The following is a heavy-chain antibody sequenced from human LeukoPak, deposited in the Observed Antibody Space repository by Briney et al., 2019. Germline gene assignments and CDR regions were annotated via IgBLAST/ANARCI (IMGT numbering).Heavy chain of an antibody. CDR1: GYTFTANY. CDR2: MNSNSGAT. V-gene: IGHV1-2*02. Sequence: VASVKVSCKASGYTFTANYMHWVRQAPGQGLEWMGWMNSNSGATNYAQRFQGRVTMTRDTSISAAYMELRSLRYDDTAVYYCARGDGSSWYEYWGQGTMVTVPS. D-gene: IGHD6-13*01. CDR3: ARGDGSSWYEY. J-gene: IGHJ4*02.